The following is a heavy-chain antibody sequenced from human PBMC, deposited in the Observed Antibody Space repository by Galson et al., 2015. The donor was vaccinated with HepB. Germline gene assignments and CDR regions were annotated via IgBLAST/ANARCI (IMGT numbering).Heavy chain of an antibody. V-gene: IGHV4-34*01. CDR2: INHSGST. CDR3: ARAKQLVLGYWYFDL. D-gene: IGHD6-13*01. CDR1: GGSFSGYY. J-gene: IGHJ2*01. Sequence: LSLTCAVYGGSFSGYYWSWIRQPPGKGLEWIGEINHSGSTNYNPSLKSRVTISVDTSKNQFFLKLSSVTAADTAVYYCARAKQLVLGYWYFDLWGRGTLVTVSS.